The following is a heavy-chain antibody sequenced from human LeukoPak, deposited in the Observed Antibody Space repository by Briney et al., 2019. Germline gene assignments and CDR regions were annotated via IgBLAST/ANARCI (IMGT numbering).Heavy chain of an antibody. CDR2: IYPGDSDT. V-gene: IGHV5-51*01. J-gene: IGHJ4*02. CDR3: ARRLKVGNSRFFDY. CDR1: GYSFSTYW. D-gene: IGHD3-22*01. Sequence: KNGESLKISCQASGYSFSTYWIGWVRQMAGKGLEWMGIIYPGDSDTRYNPSFQGQVTISVDRSISTAYLQWSSLKASDTAIYYCARRLKVGNSRFFDYWGQGTLVTVSS.